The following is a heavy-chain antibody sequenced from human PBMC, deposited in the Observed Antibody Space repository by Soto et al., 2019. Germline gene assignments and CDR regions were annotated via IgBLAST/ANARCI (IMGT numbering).Heavy chain of an antibody. V-gene: IGHV3-23*01. CDR1: GFTFNNYA. Sequence: DVQLLASGGGLVQPGGSRRLSCAASGFTFNNYAMNWVRQAPGKGLEWVSAINSSGGSTYYADSVKGRFTISRDNSKNTLYLQMNSLRAEDTAVYYCAKLVIGYSYGMDVWGQGTTVTVSS. D-gene: IGHD2-15*01. CDR2: INSSGGST. J-gene: IGHJ6*02. CDR3: AKLVIGYSYGMDV.